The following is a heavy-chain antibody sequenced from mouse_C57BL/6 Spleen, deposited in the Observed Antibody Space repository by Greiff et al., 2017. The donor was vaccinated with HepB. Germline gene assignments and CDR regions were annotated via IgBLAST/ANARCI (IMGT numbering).Heavy chain of an antibody. J-gene: IGHJ1*03. CDR1: GYTFTGYW. CDR3: SRDTTVVATDWYFDV. D-gene: IGHD1-1*01. V-gene: IGHV1-9*01. CDR2: ILPGSGST. Sequence: VQGVESGAELMKPGASVKLSCKATGYTFTGYWIEWVKQRPGHGLEWIGEILPGSGSTNYNEKFKGKATFTADTSSNTAYMQLSSLTTEDSAIYYSSRDTTVVATDWYFDVWGTGTTVTVSS.